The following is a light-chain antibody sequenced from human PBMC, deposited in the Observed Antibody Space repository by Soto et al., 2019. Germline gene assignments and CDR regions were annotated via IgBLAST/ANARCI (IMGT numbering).Light chain of an antibody. CDR1: QSVSSY. CDR2: DAS. J-gene: IGKJ4*01. V-gene: IGKV3-11*01. Sequence: EIVLTQSPATLSLPPGERATLSCRASQSVSSYLAWYQQKPGQAPRLLIYDASNRATGIPARFSGSGSGTDFTLTISSLELDDFAVYYCQQRSNWPLLTFGGGTKVEI. CDR3: QQRSNWPLLT.